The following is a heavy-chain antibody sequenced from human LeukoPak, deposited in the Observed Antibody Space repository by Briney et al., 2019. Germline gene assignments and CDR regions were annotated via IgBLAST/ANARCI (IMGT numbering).Heavy chain of an antibody. Sequence: GGSLRLSCAASGFTFSSYWMSWVRQAPGKGLEWVANIKQDGSEKYYVDSVKGRFTISRDNAKNSLYLQMNSLRAEDTAVYYCARATFLGYYDILTGSDYWGQGTLVTVSS. CDR1: GFTFSSYW. J-gene: IGHJ4*02. V-gene: IGHV3-7*01. D-gene: IGHD3-9*01. CDR2: IKQDGSEK. CDR3: ARATFLGYYDILTGSDY.